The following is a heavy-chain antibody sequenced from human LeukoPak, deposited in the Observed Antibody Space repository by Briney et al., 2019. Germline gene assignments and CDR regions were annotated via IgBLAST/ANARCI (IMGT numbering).Heavy chain of an antibody. V-gene: IGHV3-9*01. Sequence: GGSLRLSCAASGFTFDDYAMHWVRQAPGKGLEWVSGISWNSGSIGYADSVKGRFTISRDSAKNSLYLQMNSLRAEDTALYYCAKGKDGRGDWFDPWGQGTLVTVSS. CDR2: ISWNSGSI. CDR3: AKGKDGRGDWFDP. CDR1: GFTFDDYA. J-gene: IGHJ5*02. D-gene: IGHD1-26*01.